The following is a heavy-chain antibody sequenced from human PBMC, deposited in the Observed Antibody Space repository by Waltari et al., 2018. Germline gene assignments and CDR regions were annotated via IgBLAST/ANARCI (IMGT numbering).Heavy chain of an antibody. D-gene: IGHD3-16*01. J-gene: IGHJ4*02. CDR2: IYYSGST. V-gene: IGHV4-39*07. CDR3: ARTYYDSPEPTDY. CDR1: GGSISSSSYY. Sequence: QLQLQESGPGLVKPSETLSLTCTVSGGSISSSSYYWCWIRQPPGKGLEWIGSIYYSGSTYYNPSLKSRVTISVDTSKNQFSLKLSSVTAADTAVYYCARTYYDSPEPTDYWGQGTLVTVSS.